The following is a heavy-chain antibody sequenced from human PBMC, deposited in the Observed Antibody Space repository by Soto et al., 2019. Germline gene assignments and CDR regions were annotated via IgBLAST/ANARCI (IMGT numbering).Heavy chain of an antibody. V-gene: IGHV1-24*01. Sequence: ASVKVSCKVSGYTLTELSMHLVRQAPGKGLEWMGGFDPEDGETIYAQKFQGRVTMTEDTSTDTAYMELSSLRSEDTAVYYCATGITGTTSGVGLDYWGQGTLVNSPQ. D-gene: IGHD1-20*01. J-gene: IGHJ4*02. CDR2: FDPEDGET. CDR3: ATGITGTTSGVGLDY. CDR1: GYTLTELS.